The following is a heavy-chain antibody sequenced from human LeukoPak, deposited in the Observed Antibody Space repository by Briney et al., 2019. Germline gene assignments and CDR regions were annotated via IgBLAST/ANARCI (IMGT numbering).Heavy chain of an antibody. CDR1: GFTFSSYA. CDR3: ARGRRPGYSSGWYYAFDI. Sequence: GGSLRLSCAASGFTFSSYAMSWVRQAPGKGLEWVSAIRGGGGSTYYADSVKGRFTISRDNSKNTLYLQMNSLRAEDTAVYYCARGRRPGYSSGWYYAFDIWGQGTMVTVSS. D-gene: IGHD6-19*01. CDR2: IRGGGGST. V-gene: IGHV3-23*01. J-gene: IGHJ3*02.